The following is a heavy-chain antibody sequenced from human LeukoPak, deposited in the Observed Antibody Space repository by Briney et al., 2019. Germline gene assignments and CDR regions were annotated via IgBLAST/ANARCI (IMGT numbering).Heavy chain of an antibody. D-gene: IGHD2-2*01. CDR2: IYYSGTT. CDR3: ASSTWFHPDWYFDL. CDR1: GASVSDGNYY. V-gene: IGHV4-61*01. J-gene: IGHJ2*01. Sequence: SETLSLTCSVIGASVSDGNYYWSWIRQPPGKGLEWIGYIYYSGTTNYNPSLWSRVTISVDTSKTQFSLKLTSVTAADTAVYYCASSTWFHPDWYFDLWGRGTLVTVSS.